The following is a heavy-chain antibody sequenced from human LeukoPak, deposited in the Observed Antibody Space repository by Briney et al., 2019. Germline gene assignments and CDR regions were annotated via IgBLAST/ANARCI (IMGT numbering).Heavy chain of an antibody. CDR3: AKGATAMEFFYC. CDR2: ISGSGGST. V-gene: IGHV3-23*01. Sequence: GGSLRLSCAASGFTSSSYAMSWVRQAPGKGLEWVSGISGSGGSTYYADSVKGRFTISRDISKNTLYLQMNSLRAEDTAVYYCAKGATAMEFFYCWGQGTLVTVSS. D-gene: IGHD5-18*01. J-gene: IGHJ4*02. CDR1: GFTSSSYA.